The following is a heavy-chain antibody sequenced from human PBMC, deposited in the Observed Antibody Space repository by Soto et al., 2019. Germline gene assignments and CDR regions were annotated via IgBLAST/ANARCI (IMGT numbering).Heavy chain of an antibody. J-gene: IGHJ4*02. D-gene: IGHD3-10*01. CDR2: ISYDGSLQ. V-gene: IGHV3-30*03. CDR3: VSVRGYGHASVPYS. Sequence: QAQLVESGGGVVQPGRSLRLSCAASGFAFSSYGMHWVRQAPGTGLEWVAVISYDGSLQHYADSVKGRFTISGDNSKNMVLLQISSLRAEDTAVYYCVSVRGYGHASVPYSWGQGTLVSVSS. CDR1: GFAFSSYG.